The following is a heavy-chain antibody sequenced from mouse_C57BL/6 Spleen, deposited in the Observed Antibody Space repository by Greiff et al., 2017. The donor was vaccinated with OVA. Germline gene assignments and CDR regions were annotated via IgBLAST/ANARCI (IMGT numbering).Heavy chain of an antibody. Sequence: QVQLQQSGPGLVQPSQSLSITCTASGFSLTSYGVHWVRQSPGQGLEWLGVIWRGGSTDYNAALMSSLSITTDNSKSQVFFKMNSLQADDSAIYYCAKNDYSNYVYFDYWGKGTTLTVSS. D-gene: IGHD2-5*01. CDR2: IWRGGST. CDR1: GFSLTSYG. V-gene: IGHV2-5*01. CDR3: AKNDYSNYVYFDY. J-gene: IGHJ2*01.